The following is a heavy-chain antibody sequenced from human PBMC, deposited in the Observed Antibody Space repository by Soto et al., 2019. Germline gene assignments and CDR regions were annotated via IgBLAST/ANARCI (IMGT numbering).Heavy chain of an antibody. J-gene: IGHJ4*02. CDR3: AKLGSSSWSPHYYFDY. D-gene: IGHD2-2*01. Sequence: GSLRLSCAASGFTFNNYAMGWVRQAPGKGLEWVSAITDSGDDTYYIDSVKGRFTISRDNSKSTLYLQMNSLRAEDTAIYYCAKLGSSSWSPHYYFDYWGQGTLVTLSS. CDR2: ITDSGDDT. V-gene: IGHV3-23*01. CDR1: GFTFNNYA.